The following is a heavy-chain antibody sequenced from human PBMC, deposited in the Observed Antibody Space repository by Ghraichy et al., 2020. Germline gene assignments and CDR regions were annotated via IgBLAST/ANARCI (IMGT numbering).Heavy chain of an antibody. CDR2: SVVGSGNT. Sequence: SVKVSCKASGFTFSTSAVQWVRQARGQRLEWIGWSVVGSGNTNYARKFQERVTITRDMSTSTAYMELSSLRSEDTAVYYCAAARNIGAFDIWGQGTMVTVSS. CDR3: AAARNIGAFDI. J-gene: IGHJ3*02. D-gene: IGHD2/OR15-2a*01. CDR1: GFTFSTSA. V-gene: IGHV1-58*01.